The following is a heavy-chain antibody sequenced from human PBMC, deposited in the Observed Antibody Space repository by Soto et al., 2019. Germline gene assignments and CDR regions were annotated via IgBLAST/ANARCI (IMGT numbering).Heavy chain of an antibody. V-gene: IGHV4-30-2*01. CDR2: IYHSGST. CDR1: GGSISSGGYS. J-gene: IGHJ4*02. CDR3: ARGTARNLFDY. D-gene: IGHD6-6*01. Sequence: SETLSLTCAVSGGSISSGGYSWSWIRQPPGKGLEWIGYIYHSGSTYYNPSLKSRVTISVDRSKNQFSLKLSSVTAADTAVYYCARGTARNLFDYWGQGTLVTVSS.